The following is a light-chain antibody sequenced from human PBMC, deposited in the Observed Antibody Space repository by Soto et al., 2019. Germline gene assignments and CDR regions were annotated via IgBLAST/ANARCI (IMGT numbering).Light chain of an antibody. CDR3: QQRSNWPPIT. CDR2: GAS. V-gene: IGKV3D-20*02. Sequence: EVLLTQSPGTLSLSPGERATLSCRASQIISSTSLAWYQQKPGQPPRLVIYGASRRATGIPDRFSGSGSGTDFTLTISRLESEDFAVYYCQQRSNWPPITFGQGTRLEIK. CDR1: QIISSTS. J-gene: IGKJ5*01.